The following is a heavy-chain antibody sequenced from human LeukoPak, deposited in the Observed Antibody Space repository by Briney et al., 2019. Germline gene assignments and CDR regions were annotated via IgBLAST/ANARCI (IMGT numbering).Heavy chain of an antibody. Sequence: SGPTLVNPPQTLTLTCTFSGFSLSTSGVGVGWIRQPPGKALEWLALIYWDDDERYSPSLKSRLTITKDTSKNQVVLTMTNMDPVDTATYYCARRLDILTGYYAYYFDYWGQGTLVTVSS. D-gene: IGHD3-9*01. J-gene: IGHJ4*02. CDR3: ARRLDILTGYYAYYFDY. CDR2: IYWDDDE. CDR1: GFSLSTSGVG. V-gene: IGHV2-5*02.